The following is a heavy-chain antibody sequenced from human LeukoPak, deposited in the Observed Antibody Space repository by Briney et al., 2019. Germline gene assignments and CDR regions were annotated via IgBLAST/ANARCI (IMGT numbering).Heavy chain of an antibody. J-gene: IGHJ4*02. CDR3: ARHRLGAVAELDY. CDR2: IFYTGNT. V-gene: IGHV4-39*01. CDR1: GGAISSSSYY. D-gene: IGHD6-19*01. Sequence: KTSETLSLTCTVSGGAISSSSYYWGWIRQPPGKGLEWIGSIFYTGNTYYNPSLKSRVTISVDTSKNQFSLELSSVTAADTALYYCARHRLGAVAELDYWGQGTLVTVSS.